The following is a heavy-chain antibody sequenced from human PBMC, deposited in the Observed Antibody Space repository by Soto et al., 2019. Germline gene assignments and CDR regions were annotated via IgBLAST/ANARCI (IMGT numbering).Heavy chain of an antibody. D-gene: IGHD2-15*01. CDR2: IIPILGIA. J-gene: IGHJ4*02. CDR3: ARGSYCSGGSCYSLPAR. Sequence: SVKVSCKASGGTFSSYTISWVRKAPGQGLEWMGRIIPILGIANYAQKFQGRVTITADKSTSTAYMELSSLRSEDTAVYYCARGSYCSGGSCYSLPARWGQGTLVTVSS. V-gene: IGHV1-69*02. CDR1: GGTFSSYT.